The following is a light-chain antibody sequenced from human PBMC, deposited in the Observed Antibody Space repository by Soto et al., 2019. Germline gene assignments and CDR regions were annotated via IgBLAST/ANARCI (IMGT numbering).Light chain of an antibody. Sequence: QSVLTQPASVSGSPGQSITISCTGTSSDVGNNNYVSWYQHNPGRAPKVMICDVTNRPSGVSNRFSGSKSGNTASLTISGLQAEDAADYYCSSFTGSSYVFGTGTKVTVL. CDR2: DVT. J-gene: IGLJ1*01. V-gene: IGLV2-14*03. CDR3: SSFTGSSYV. CDR1: SSDVGNNNY.